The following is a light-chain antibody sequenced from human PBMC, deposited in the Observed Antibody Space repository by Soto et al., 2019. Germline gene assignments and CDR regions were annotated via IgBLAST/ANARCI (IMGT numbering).Light chain of an antibody. CDR2: EVS. CDR1: SSDVGGYNF. CDR3: TSYAGSNIPVV. V-gene: IGLV2-8*01. Sequence: QSALTQPPSASGSPGQSVTISCTGTSSDVGGYNFVSWYQQHPGKAPKLMIYEVSKRPSGVPDRFSGSKSGNTASLTVSGLPADDEAVYYCTSYAGSNIPVVFGGGTKLTVL. J-gene: IGLJ2*01.